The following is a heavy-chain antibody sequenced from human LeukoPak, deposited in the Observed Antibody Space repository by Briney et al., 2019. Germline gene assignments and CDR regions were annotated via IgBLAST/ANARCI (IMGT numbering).Heavy chain of an antibody. Sequence: GGSLRLSCAASGFTFSDYYMSWIRQAPGKGLEWVSYISSRGSTIYYADSVKGRFTISRDNAKNSLYLQMNSLRAEDTAVYYCARDWELHCADYWGQGTLVTVSS. CDR2: ISSRGSTI. D-gene: IGHD1-26*01. CDR3: ARDWELHCADY. V-gene: IGHV3-11*01. CDR1: GFTFSDYY. J-gene: IGHJ4*02.